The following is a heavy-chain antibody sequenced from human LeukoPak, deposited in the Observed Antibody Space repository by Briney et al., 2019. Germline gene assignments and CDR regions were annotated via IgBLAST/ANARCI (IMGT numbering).Heavy chain of an antibody. V-gene: IGHV3-21*01. CDR1: GFTFSSYS. J-gene: IGHJ4*02. CDR2: ISSSSSYI. CDR3: ASAYDYGDYFDY. Sequence: GRSLRLSCAASGFTFSSYSMNWVRQAPGKGLEWVSSISSSSSYIYYADSVKGRFTFSRDNAKNSLYLQMNSLRAEDTAVYYCASAYDYGDYFDYWGQGTLVTVSS. D-gene: IGHD4-17*01.